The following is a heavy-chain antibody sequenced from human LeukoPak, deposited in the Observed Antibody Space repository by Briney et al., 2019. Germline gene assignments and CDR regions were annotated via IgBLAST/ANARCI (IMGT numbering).Heavy chain of an antibody. J-gene: IGHJ4*02. CDR1: GCTFSSYA. D-gene: IGHD5-24*01. CDR3: ARELGDSYNYSPIDY. CDR2: IIPIFGTA. Sequence: SVKVSCKGSGCTFSSYAISWVRQAPGQGLEWMGGIIPIFGTANYAQKFQGRVTITADESTSTAYMELSSLRSEDTAVYYCARELGDSYNYSPIDYWGQGTLVTVPT. V-gene: IGHV1-69*13.